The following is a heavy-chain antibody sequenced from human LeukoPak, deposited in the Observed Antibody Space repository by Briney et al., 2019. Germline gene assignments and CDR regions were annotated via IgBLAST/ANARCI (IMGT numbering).Heavy chain of an antibody. CDR2: IYYSGGT. CDR3: ASVRDCSGGSCYWVDY. Sequence: SETLSLTCTVSGGSISSYYWSWIRQPPGKGLEWIGYIYYSGGTNYNPSLKSRVTISVDTSKNQFSLKLSSVTAADTAVYYCASVRDCSGGSCYWVDYWGQGTLVTVSS. D-gene: IGHD2-15*01. J-gene: IGHJ4*02. V-gene: IGHV4-59*08. CDR1: GGSISSYY.